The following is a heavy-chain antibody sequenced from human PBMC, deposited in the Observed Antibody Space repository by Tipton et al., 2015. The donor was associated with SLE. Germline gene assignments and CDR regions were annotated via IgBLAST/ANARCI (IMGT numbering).Heavy chain of an antibody. CDR1: GGSISSYY. D-gene: IGHD1-26*01. J-gene: IGHJ6*03. CDR3: ASNSGTYYYYYMDV. V-gene: IGHV4-59*01. Sequence: LRLSCTVSGGSISSYYWSWIRQPPGKGLEWIGYIYYSGSTNYNPSLKSRVTMSVDTSKNQFSLKLSSVTAADTAIYYCASNSGTYYYYYMDVWGKGTTVTVSS. CDR2: IYYSGST.